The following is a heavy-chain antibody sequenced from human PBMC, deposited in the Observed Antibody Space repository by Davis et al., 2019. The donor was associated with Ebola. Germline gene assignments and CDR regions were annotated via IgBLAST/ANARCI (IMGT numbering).Heavy chain of an antibody. Sequence: SETLSLTCAVYGGSFSGYYWSWIRQPPGKGLEWIGEINHSGSTNYNPSLKSRVTISVDTSKNQFSLKLSSVTAEDTAVYYCARVDTTKTYYYGMDVWGQGTTVTVSS. CDR3: ARVDTTKTYYYGMDV. V-gene: IGHV4-34*01. CDR2: INHSGST. J-gene: IGHJ6*02. CDR1: GGSFSGYY. D-gene: IGHD1-1*01.